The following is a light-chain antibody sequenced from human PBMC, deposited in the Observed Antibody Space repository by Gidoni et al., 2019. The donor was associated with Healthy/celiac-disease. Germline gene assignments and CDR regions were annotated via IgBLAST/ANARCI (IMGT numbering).Light chain of an antibody. CDR3: QQYDNLPRT. Sequence: IQMTQSPSSLSASVGDRVTITCQASQDISNYLNWYRQKPGKAPKLLIYDASNLETGVPSRFSGSGSGTDFTFTISSLQPEDIATYYCQQYDNLPRTFGQGTKVEIK. CDR1: QDISNY. CDR2: DAS. J-gene: IGKJ1*01. V-gene: IGKV1-33*01.